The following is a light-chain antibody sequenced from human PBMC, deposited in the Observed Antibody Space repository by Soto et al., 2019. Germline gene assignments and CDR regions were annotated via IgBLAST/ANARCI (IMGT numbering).Light chain of an antibody. CDR1: QSLITRY. CDR2: GSS. CDR3: QQYVTSPT. J-gene: IGKJ5*01. V-gene: IGKV3-20*01. Sequence: EIVLTQSPRTLSLFPGETTTLSCRASQSLITRYLAWYQQKPAQAPRLLIYGSSSSATGIPDRFSGRGSGTDFPLTISRLEPEDFAVYSCQQYVTSPTFGQGTRLEIK.